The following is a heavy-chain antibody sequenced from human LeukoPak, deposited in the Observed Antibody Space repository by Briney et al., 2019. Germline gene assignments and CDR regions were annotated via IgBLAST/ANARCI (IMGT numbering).Heavy chain of an antibody. CDR3: ARAEVTFGGVIVSYFDY. Sequence: PSETLSLTCTVSGGSISSYYWSWIRQPPGKGLEWIGYIYYSGSTNQNPSLKSRVTISVDTSKNQFSLRLSSVTAADTAVYYCARAEVTFGGVIVSYFDYWGQGALVTVSS. J-gene: IGHJ4*02. D-gene: IGHD3-16*02. CDR1: GGSISSYY. CDR2: IYYSGST. V-gene: IGHV4-59*12.